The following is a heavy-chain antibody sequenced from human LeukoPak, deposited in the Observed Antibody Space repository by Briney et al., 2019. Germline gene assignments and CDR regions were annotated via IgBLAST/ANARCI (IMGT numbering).Heavy chain of an antibody. V-gene: IGHV1-69*13. D-gene: IGHD3-3*01. CDR2: IIPIFGTA. J-gene: IGHJ6*03. CDR1: GGTFSSYA. Sequence: ASVKVSCKASGGTFSSYAISWVRQAPGQGLEWMGGIIPIFGTANYAQKFQGRVTITADESTSTAYMELSSLRSEDTAVYYCARYDFWSGYYSGSMDVWGKGTTVTVSS. CDR3: ARYDFWSGYYSGSMDV.